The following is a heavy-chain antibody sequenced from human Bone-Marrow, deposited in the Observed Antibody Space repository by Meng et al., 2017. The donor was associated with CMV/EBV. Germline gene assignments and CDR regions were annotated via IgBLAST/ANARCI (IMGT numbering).Heavy chain of an antibody. CDR3: AREIRADSTYYYYYYGMDV. V-gene: IGHV4-39*07. J-gene: IGHJ6*02. D-gene: IGHD6-13*01. Sequence: WVRQAPGKGLEWIGSIYYSGSTYYNPSLKSRVTISVDTSKNQFSLKLSSVTAADTAVYYCAREIRADSTYYYYYYGMDVWGQGTTVTVSS. CDR2: IYYSGST.